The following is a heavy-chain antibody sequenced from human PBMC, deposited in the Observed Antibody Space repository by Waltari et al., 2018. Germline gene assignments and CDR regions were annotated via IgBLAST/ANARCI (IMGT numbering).Heavy chain of an antibody. CDR2: INPTRGGT. CDR1: GYTFTGYY. J-gene: IGHJ3*02. V-gene: IGHV1-2*06. Sequence: QVQLVQSGAEVKKPGASVKVSCTASGYTFTGYYMHWVGQAPRQGLEWMGRINPTRGGTNYAKKFQGRVTMTRDTSISTAYMELSRLRSDDTAVYYCASSFITMIVASGFAFDIWGQGTMVTVSS. D-gene: IGHD3-22*01. CDR3: ASSFITMIVASGFAFDI.